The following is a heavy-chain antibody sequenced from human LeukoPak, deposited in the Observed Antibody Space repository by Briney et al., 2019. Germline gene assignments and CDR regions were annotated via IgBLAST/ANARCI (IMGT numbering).Heavy chain of an antibody. Sequence: ALVKVSCKASGYPFTSYYMHWVRQAPGQGLEWMGIINPSGGSTSYAQKFQGRVTMTRDMSTSTVNMELSSLRSEDTAVYYCARGGRIAAANRGGYYYYYMDVWGKGTTVTVSS. CDR1: GYPFTSYY. J-gene: IGHJ6*03. D-gene: IGHD6-13*01. V-gene: IGHV1-46*01. CDR3: ARGGRIAAANRGGYYYYYMDV. CDR2: INPSGGST.